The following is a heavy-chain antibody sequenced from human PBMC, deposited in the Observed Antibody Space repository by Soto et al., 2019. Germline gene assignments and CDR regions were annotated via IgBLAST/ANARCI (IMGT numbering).Heavy chain of an antibody. CDR2: IYYSGSS. Sequence: SETLSLTCTVSGGSTSYKSYFWVWFRQSPGKGLEWIGSIYYSGSSYYNPSLKSRVAISVDTSRNQFSLKLRSVTAADTAVYFCARQRLLRLKPDFDIWGQGTLVTVSS. J-gene: IGHJ4*02. CDR3: ARQRLLRLKPDFDI. CDR1: GGSTSYKSYF. D-gene: IGHD2-21*02. V-gene: IGHV4-39*01.